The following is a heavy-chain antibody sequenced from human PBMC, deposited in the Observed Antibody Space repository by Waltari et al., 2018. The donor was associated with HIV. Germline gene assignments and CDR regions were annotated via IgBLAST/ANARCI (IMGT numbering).Heavy chain of an antibody. CDR3: TTGGDSAEAGYYGMDV. Sequence: EVQLVESGGGLVKPGGSLRLSCAASGFTFRNAWMSWVRQAPGKGLEWVGRIKSKTDGGTTDYAAPVKGRFTISRDDSKNTLYLQMNSLKTEDTAVYYCTTGGDSAEAGYYGMDVWGQGTTVTVSS. CDR1: GFTFRNAW. V-gene: IGHV3-15*01. J-gene: IGHJ6*02. CDR2: IKSKTDGGTT. D-gene: IGHD3-16*01.